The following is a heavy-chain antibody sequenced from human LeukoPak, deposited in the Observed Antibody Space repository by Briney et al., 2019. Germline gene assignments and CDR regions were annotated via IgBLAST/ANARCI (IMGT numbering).Heavy chain of an antibody. CDR1: GGSISSYY. Sequence: SETLSLTCTVSGGSISSYYWSWIRQPPGKGLEWIGEINHSGSTNYNPSLKSRVTISVDTSKNQFSLKLSSVTAADTAVYYCARDYDFWSGYYQVYYYYGMDVWGQGTTVTVSS. V-gene: IGHV4-34*01. J-gene: IGHJ6*02. CDR2: INHSGST. CDR3: ARDYDFWSGYYQVYYYYGMDV. D-gene: IGHD3-3*01.